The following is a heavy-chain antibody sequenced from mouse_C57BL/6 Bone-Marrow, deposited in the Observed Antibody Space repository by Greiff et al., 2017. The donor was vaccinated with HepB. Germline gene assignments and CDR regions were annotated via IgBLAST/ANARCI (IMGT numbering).Heavy chain of an antibody. CDR3: ARTSLYYGSSFDY. J-gene: IGHJ2*01. D-gene: IGHD1-1*01. CDR2: IDPSDSYT. Sequence: QVQLQQPGAELVMPGASVKLSCKASGYTFTSYWMHWVKQRPGQGLEWIGEIDPSDSYTNYNQKFKGKSTLTVDKSSSTAYMQLSSLTSEDSAVYYCARTSLYYGSSFDYWGQGTTLTVSS. CDR1: GYTFTSYW. V-gene: IGHV1-69*01.